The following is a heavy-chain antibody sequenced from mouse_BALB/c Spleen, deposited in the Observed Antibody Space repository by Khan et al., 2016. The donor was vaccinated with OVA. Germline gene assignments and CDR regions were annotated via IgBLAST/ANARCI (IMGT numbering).Heavy chain of an antibody. Sequence: QVQLQQYGAELARPGASVKLSCKASGYTFTSYWMQWVKQRPGQGLEWIGTIYPGDGDTRYTQKFKGKATLTADKSSSTAYMQLSSLASEDSAVYYCASYRYDYFDYWGQGTTLTVSS. D-gene: IGHD2-14*01. CDR2: IYPGDGDT. J-gene: IGHJ2*01. V-gene: IGHV1-87*01. CDR1: GYTFTSYW. CDR3: ASYRYDYFDY.